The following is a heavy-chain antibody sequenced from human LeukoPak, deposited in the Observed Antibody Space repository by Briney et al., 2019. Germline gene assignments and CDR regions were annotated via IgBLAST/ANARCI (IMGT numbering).Heavy chain of an antibody. J-gene: IGHJ4*02. Sequence: GGSLRLSCTVSGFTLSSYEMSWIRQAPGKGLEWMGGFDPEDGETIYAQKFQGRVTMTEDTSTDTAYMELSSLRSEDTAVYYCATDGGGYYFVWNYWGQGTLVTVSS. D-gene: IGHD3-22*01. CDR1: GFTLSSYE. CDR2: FDPEDGET. V-gene: IGHV1-24*01. CDR3: ATDGGGYYFVWNY.